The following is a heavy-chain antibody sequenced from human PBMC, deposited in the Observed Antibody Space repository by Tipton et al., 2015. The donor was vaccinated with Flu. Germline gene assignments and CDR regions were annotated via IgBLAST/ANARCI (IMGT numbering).Heavy chain of an antibody. Sequence: QLVQSGAEVKKPGASVKVSCKASGYTFITYGISWVRQAPGQGLEWMGWVNTYNGNTNYAQKLQGRITVATDTSTSTAYMELRSLRSDDTAVYYCARDRNSDAFDIWGQGTMVTVSS. CDR1: GYTFITYG. J-gene: IGHJ3*02. V-gene: IGHV1-18*01. CDR3: ARDRNSDAFDI. D-gene: IGHD4-23*01. CDR2: VNTYNGNT.